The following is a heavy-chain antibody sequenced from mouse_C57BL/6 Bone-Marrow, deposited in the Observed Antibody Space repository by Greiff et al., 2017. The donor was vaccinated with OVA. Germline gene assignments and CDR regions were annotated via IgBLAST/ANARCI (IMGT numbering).Heavy chain of an antibody. V-gene: IGHV1-85*01. CDR1: GYTFTSYD. D-gene: IGHD1-1*02. CDR2: IYPRVGST. J-gene: IGHJ3*01. CDR3: ARSHYYTPFAY. Sequence: VQLQQSGPELVKPGASVKLSCKASGYTFTSYDINWVKQRPGQGLEWIGWIYPRVGSTKYNEKFKGKATLTVDTSSSTAYMELHSLTSEDSAVYFCARSHYYTPFAYWGQGTLVTVSA.